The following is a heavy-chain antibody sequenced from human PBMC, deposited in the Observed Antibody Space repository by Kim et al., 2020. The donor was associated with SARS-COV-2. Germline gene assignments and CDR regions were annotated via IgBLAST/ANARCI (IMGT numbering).Heavy chain of an antibody. CDR1: GGSISSSSYY. CDR2: IYYSGST. J-gene: IGHJ4*02. Sequence: SETLSLTCTVSGGSISSSSYYWGWIRQPPGKGLEWIGSIYYSGSTYYNPSLKSRVTISVDTSKNPFSLKLSSVTAADTAVYYCARLLFSRFGEFPDYWGQGTLVTVSS. CDR3: ARLLFSRFGEFPDY. V-gene: IGHV4-39*01. D-gene: IGHD3-10*01.